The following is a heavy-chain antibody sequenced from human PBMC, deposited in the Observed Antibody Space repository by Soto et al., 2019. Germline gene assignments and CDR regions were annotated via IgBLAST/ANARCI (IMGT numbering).Heavy chain of an antibody. CDR1: GFTFSDYY. Sequence: PGGSLRLSCAASGFTFSDYYMSWIRQAPGKGLEWVSYISSSGSYTNYADSVKGRFTISRDNSKNTLHLQMNSLRAEDTAVYYCARDPLWGTAMVRGVITPRFDYYYYGMDVWGQGTTVTVS. CDR3: ARDPLWGTAMVRGVITPRFDYYYYGMDV. CDR2: ISSSGSYT. V-gene: IGHV3-11*06. J-gene: IGHJ6*02. D-gene: IGHD3-10*01.